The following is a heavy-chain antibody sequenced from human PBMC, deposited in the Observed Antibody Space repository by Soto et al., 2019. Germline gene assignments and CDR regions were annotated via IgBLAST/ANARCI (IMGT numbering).Heavy chain of an antibody. CDR1: GGSISSGHYY. CDR3: ARAHYESSGFFPGAFDI. J-gene: IGHJ3*02. CDR2: IYYSGAT. D-gene: IGHD3-22*01. Sequence: PSETLSLTCTVSGGSISSGHYYWSWIRQPPGEGLEWIGYIYYSGATYYNPSLKSRVYISVDTSKNQFSLKLGSVTAADTAVYYCARAHYESSGFFPGAFDIWGQGTMVTVSS. V-gene: IGHV4-30-4*01.